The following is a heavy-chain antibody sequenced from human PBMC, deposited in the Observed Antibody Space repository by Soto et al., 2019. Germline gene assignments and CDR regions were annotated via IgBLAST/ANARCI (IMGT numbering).Heavy chain of an antibody. V-gene: IGHV4-59*08. CDR2: IYYSGST. Sequence: ETLSLTCTGSGGSISSYCWSWFRQPPGKGLEWIGNIYYSGSTNYNPSLKSRVTISVDTSKNQFSLKLSSVTAADTAVYYCARRYGDYFDYWGQGTLVTVSS. D-gene: IGHD4-17*01. CDR3: ARRYGDYFDY. CDR1: GGSISSYC. J-gene: IGHJ4*02.